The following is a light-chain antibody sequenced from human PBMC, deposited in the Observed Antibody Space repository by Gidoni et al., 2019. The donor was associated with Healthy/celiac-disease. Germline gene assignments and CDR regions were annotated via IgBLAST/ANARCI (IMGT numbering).Light chain of an antibody. Sequence: IQMTPSPSSLSASVGDRVTITCRASQSISSYLNWYQQKPGKAPTLLIYAASSLQSGVPSRFCGSGSGTDFTLTISSLQPEDFATYYCQQSYSTPLTFXGXTKVEIK. V-gene: IGKV1-39*01. CDR2: AAS. CDR3: QQSYSTPLT. CDR1: QSISSY. J-gene: IGKJ4*01.